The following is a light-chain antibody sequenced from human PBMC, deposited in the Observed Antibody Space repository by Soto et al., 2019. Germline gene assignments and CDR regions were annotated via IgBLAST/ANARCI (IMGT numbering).Light chain of an antibody. CDR3: QQYNKWPFI. J-gene: IGKJ3*01. CDR2: GAS. Sequence: DIVMTQSPATLSVSPGERATLSCRASQSVSINFAWYQQKPGQAPRLLIYGASTRASGIPDRFSGSGSGTEFTLTIRNLQSEDFAVYYCQQYNKWPFIFGPGTKVDIK. V-gene: IGKV3-15*01. CDR1: QSVSIN.